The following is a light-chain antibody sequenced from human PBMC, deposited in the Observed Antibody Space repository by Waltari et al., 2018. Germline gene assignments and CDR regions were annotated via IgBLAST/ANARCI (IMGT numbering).Light chain of an antibody. Sequence: ENVLTQSPATLSLSPGERATLSCRASQSINNYLAWYQQKPGQAPRLLIYEVSPRATGIPARCRGSGSGTDFTLSISSLETEDFAVYYCQQRHSWPLTFGGGTKVEIK. CDR2: EVS. V-gene: IGKV3-11*01. J-gene: IGKJ4*01. CDR1: QSINNY. CDR3: QQRHSWPLT.